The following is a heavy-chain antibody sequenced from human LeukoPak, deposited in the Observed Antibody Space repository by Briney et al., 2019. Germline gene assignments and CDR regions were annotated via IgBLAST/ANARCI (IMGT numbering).Heavy chain of an antibody. CDR1: GYTFTGHY. Sequence: ASVKVSCKASGYTFTGHYMHWLRQAPGQGLEWVGWINPNSGDTNYAQKFQGRVTMTRDTSISTAYMELSSLRSDDTAVYYCARVERRQQPLTGAFDIWGQGTMVTVSS. CDR2: INPNSGDT. CDR3: ARVERRQQPLTGAFDI. D-gene: IGHD6-25*01. V-gene: IGHV1-2*02. J-gene: IGHJ3*02.